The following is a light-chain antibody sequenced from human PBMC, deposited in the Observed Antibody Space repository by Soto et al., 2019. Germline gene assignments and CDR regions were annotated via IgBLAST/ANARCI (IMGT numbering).Light chain of an antibody. Sequence: EIVLTQSPATLSLSPGERATLSCRASQSVSSHLAWYQQKPGQAPRLLIYGASSRATGIPDRFSGSGSGTDFTLTISRLEPEDFAVYYCQQYGSSPKITFGQGTRREIK. J-gene: IGKJ5*01. V-gene: IGKV3-20*01. CDR1: QSVSSH. CDR3: QQYGSSPKIT. CDR2: GAS.